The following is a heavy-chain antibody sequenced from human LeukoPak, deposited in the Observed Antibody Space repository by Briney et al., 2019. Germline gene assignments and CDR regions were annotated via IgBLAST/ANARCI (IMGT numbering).Heavy chain of an antibody. CDR1: GFTFSDHY. CDR2: SKNKANNYIT. Sequence: PGGSLRLSCAASGFTFSDHYIDWVRQAPGKGLEWVGRSKNKANNYITQYAAFVQGRLTISRDNSKNSLYLQINSLKTEDTAVYYCARDSSGQGDYWGQGTLVTVSS. V-gene: IGHV3-72*01. D-gene: IGHD3-22*01. CDR3: ARDSSGQGDY. J-gene: IGHJ4*02.